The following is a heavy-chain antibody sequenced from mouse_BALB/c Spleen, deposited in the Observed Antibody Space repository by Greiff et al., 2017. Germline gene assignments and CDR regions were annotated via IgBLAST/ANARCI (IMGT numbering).Heavy chain of an antibody. J-gene: IGHJ1*01. CDR2: ISYSGST. CDR1: GYSITSDYA. Sequence: VQLQQSGPGLVKPSQSLSLTCTVTGYSITSDYAWNWIRQFPGNKLEWMGYISYSGSTSYNPSLKSRISITRDTSKNQFFLQLNSVTTEDTATYYCARWFLRWYFDVWGAGTTVTVSS. V-gene: IGHV3-2*02. CDR3: ARWFLRWYFDV. D-gene: IGHD2-12*01.